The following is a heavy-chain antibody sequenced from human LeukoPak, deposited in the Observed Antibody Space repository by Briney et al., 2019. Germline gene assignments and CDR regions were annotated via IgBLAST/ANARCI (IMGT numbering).Heavy chain of an antibody. CDR2: ITGSGGST. V-gene: IGHV3-23*01. CDR3: AKGRKDGYNSGPRGDI. Sequence: PGGSLRLSCAASGFTFDNYAINWVRQAPGKGLEWVSGITGSGGSTYYADSAKGRFTISRDNSKSTLYLQMNSLRAEDTAIYYCAKGRKDGYNSGPRGDIWGQGTMVTVSS. D-gene: IGHD5-24*01. J-gene: IGHJ3*02. CDR1: GFTFDNYA.